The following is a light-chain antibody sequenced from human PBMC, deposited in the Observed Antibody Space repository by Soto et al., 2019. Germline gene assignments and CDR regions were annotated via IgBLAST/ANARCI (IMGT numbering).Light chain of an antibody. Sequence: QLVLTQPPSVSGAPGQRVTISCTGSSSNIGAGYDVHWYQQLPGTAPKLLIYGNSNRPSGVPDRFSGSKSGTSASLAITGLQAEDEADYCCQSYDRSECLFGGGTKLTVL. CDR3: QSYDRSECL. V-gene: IGLV1-40*01. CDR2: GNS. J-gene: IGLJ2*01. CDR1: SSNIGAGYD.